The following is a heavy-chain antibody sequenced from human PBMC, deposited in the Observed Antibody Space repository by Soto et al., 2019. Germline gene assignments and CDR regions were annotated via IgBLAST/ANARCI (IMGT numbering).Heavy chain of an antibody. J-gene: IGHJ5*02. CDR2: IYSGGRT. Sequence: EVQLVETGGGLIQPGGSLRLSCAASGFTVSSNYMSWVRQAPGKGLEWVSVIYSGGRTYYADSVKGRFTISRDNSKNTLYLQMNSLRAEDTAVYYCARQNEVGATESWGQGTLVTVSS. V-gene: IGHV3-53*02. CDR1: GFTVSSNY. CDR3: ARQNEVGATES. D-gene: IGHD1-26*01.